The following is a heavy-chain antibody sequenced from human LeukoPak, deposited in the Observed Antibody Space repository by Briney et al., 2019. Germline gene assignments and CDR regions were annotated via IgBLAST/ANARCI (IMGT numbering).Heavy chain of an antibody. Sequence: PGGSLRLSCAASGFTFSSYSMNWVRQAPGKGLEWVSSISSSSSYIYYADSVKGRFTISRDNAKNSLYLQMNSQRAEDTAVYYCARGGIPYYDSPTWFDPWGQGTLVTVSS. D-gene: IGHD3-22*01. CDR1: GFTFSSYS. CDR2: ISSSSSYI. J-gene: IGHJ5*02. CDR3: ARGGIPYYDSPTWFDP. V-gene: IGHV3-21*01.